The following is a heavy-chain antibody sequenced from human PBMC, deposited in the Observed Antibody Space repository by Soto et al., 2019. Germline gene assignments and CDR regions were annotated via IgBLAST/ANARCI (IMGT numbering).Heavy chain of an antibody. V-gene: IGHV3-30*18. CDR2: ISYDGMNK. J-gene: IGHJ5*01. D-gene: IGHD3-16*01. Sequence: PGGSLSLSCAASGFTFSSDGMHWVRQAPCKWLEWVAVISYDGMNKYYADSVKARFTISRDNSDNSLYLQVQSLRAEDRGVYYFAKDRRAGGTPAFFFDFWGRGPQVTVSS. CDR1: GFTFSSDG. CDR3: AKDRRAGGTPAFFFDF.